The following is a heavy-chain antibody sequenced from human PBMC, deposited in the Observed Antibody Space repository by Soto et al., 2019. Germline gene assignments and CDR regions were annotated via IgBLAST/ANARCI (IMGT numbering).Heavy chain of an antibody. CDR1: GGTFSSYA. J-gene: IGHJ4*02. CDR3: ARVTDSNFLY. V-gene: IGHV1-69*01. CDR2: IIPIFGTT. Sequence: QVQLVQSGAEVKKPGSSVKVSCKASGGTFSSYAISWVRQAPGQGLQWMGGIIPIFGTTNYAQKFQGRVTITAEDSTSTVYMELSGLRSEYTAVYYCARVTDSNFLYWGQGALVTVSS. D-gene: IGHD4-4*01.